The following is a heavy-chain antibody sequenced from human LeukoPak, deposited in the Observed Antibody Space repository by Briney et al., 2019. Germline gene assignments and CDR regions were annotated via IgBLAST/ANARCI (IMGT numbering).Heavy chain of an antibody. D-gene: IGHD3-22*01. J-gene: IGHJ4*02. CDR1: GFTFSSYS. CDR3: ARDAYYYDSSGPDY. CDR2: ISSSSSTI. Sequence: GGSLRLSCAASGFTFSSYSMNWVRQAPGKGLEWVSYISSSSSTIYYADSVKGRITISRDNAKNSLYPQMNSLRAEDTAVYYCARDAYYYDSSGPDYWGQGTLVTVSS. V-gene: IGHV3-48*04.